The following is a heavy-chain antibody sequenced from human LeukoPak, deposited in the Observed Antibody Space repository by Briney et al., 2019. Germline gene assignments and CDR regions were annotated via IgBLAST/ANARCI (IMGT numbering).Heavy chain of an antibody. D-gene: IGHD3-22*01. CDR2: INGDGKST. CDR1: GFTFSTYF. J-gene: IGHJ1*01. CDR3: ARGDYYDSSGYSQYFQH. V-gene: IGHV3-74*01. Sequence: GGSLRLSCAASGFTFSTYFMHWIRQAPGKGLVWVSRINGDGKSTTYADSVMGRFTISRDNAKNTLYLQMNSLRAEDTAVYYCARGDYYDSSGYSQYFQHWGQGTLVTVSS.